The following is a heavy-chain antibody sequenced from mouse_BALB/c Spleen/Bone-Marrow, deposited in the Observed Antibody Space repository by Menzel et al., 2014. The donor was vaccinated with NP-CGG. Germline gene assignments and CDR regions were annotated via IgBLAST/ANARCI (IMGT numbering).Heavy chain of an antibody. D-gene: IGHD2-10*02. V-gene: IGHV5-12-1*01. CDR3: TRHPYGTFFAY. CDR2: ISSGGGST. J-gene: IGHJ2*01. Sequence: EVQVVESGGGLVKPGGSLKLSCAASGFAFSNYDMSWVRQSPEKRLEWVAYISSGGGSTYYPDTVKGRFIISRDNAKNTQYLQMSSLKSEDTAMYYCTRHPYGTFFAYWGQGTTLTVSS. CDR1: GFAFSNYD.